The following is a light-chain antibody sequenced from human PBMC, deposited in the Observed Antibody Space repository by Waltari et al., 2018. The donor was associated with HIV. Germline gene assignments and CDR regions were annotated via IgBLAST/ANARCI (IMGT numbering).Light chain of an antibody. V-gene: IGLV2-11*01. J-gene: IGLJ2*01. Sequence: QSALTYPPSVSGSPVQSVTMSCSRNRNHAGGYKLVFWYQQHPGKAPQLLIDDVNKRPSGVSDRFSGSKSGNTASLTISGLQVEDEADYYCCSYAGSYTYVVLGGGTKLTVL. CDR3: CSYAGSYTYVV. CDR2: DVN. CDR1: RNHAGGYKL.